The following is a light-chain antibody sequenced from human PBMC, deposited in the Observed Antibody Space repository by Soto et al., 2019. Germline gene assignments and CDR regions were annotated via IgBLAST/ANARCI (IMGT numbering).Light chain of an antibody. CDR3: QSYDSSLSGYV. CDR2: NNN. V-gene: IGLV1-40*01. CDR1: SSNIGAGSD. Sequence: QSVLTQPPSVSGAPGQRVTIPCTGSSSNIGAGSDVHWYQQLPGTAPKVLIYNNNNRPSGVPDRFSGSKSGISASLAITGLQSEDEADYYCQSYDSSLSGYVFGTGTKVTVL. J-gene: IGLJ1*01.